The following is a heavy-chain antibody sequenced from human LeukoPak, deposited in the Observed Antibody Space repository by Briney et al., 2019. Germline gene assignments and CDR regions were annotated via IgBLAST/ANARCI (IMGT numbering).Heavy chain of an antibody. CDR3: ARGGTNSLYYVDY. CDR1: GFTFSNYW. D-gene: IGHD4-23*01. J-gene: IGHJ4*02. V-gene: IGHV3-74*01. CDR2: INSDGRST. Sequence: GGSLRLSCAASGFTFSNYWMHWVRQGPGKGLVWVSHINSDGRSTSYADFVKGRFTISRDNAKNTLYLQMNSLRAEDTAVYYCARGGTNSLYYVDYWGQGTLVSVSS.